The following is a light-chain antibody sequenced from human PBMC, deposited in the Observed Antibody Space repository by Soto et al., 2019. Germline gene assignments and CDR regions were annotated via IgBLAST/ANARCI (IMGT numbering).Light chain of an antibody. CDR3: KQANSFPIT. J-gene: IGKJ5*01. V-gene: IGKV1-12*01. Sequence: DIQMTQSPSSVSASVGDRVTITCRASQDISSWLAWYQQKPGKAPKLLIYATSSLQSGVPSRFSGSGSGTDFTLTISSLQPEDFATYYCKQANSFPITFGQGTRLEIK. CDR2: ATS. CDR1: QDISSW.